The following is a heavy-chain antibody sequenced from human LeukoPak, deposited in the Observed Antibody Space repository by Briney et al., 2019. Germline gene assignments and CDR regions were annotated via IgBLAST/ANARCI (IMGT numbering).Heavy chain of an antibody. CDR1: GFTFSGYS. Sequence: GGSPRLSCAASGFTFSGYSMDWVRQAPGKGLQWVSAISGSGGSTYDADSVRGRFTISRDNSKNTLYLQMNSLRAEDTAVYYCAKGGVGAHFDYWGQGTLVTVSS. V-gene: IGHV3-23*01. D-gene: IGHD1-26*01. CDR3: AKGGVGAHFDY. CDR2: ISGSGGST. J-gene: IGHJ4*02.